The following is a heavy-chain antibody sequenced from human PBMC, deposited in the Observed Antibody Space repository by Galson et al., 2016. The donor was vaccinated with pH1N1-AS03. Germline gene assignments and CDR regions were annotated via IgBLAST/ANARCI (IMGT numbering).Heavy chain of an antibody. D-gene: IGHD6-25*01. CDR3: ARAGIAASYFHYYYLDV. J-gene: IGHJ6*03. CDR1: GFTFSSYW. Sequence: SLRLSCAASGFTFSSYWMSWVRQAPGTGLEWVSNIKEDGSETYYVDSVKVRFTISRDNGKNSLYLQMNRLRAEDTAGYFRARAGIAASYFHYYYLDVWGQGATVTVSS. V-gene: IGHV3-7*04. CDR2: IKEDGSET.